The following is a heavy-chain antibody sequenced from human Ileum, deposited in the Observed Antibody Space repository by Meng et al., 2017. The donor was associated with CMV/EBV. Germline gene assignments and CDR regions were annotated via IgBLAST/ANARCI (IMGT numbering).Heavy chain of an antibody. V-gene: IGHV3-30-3*01. D-gene: IGHD2-15*01. Sequence: GESLKISCEASGFTFSSYSMHWVRQAPGKGLEWVALISYDGTDKYYADSVKGQFTISRDNSKNTLYLQMNSLRTEDTAVYYCAREMGHKKRIFDYWGQGTLVTVSS. CDR2: ISYDGTDK. CDR3: AREMGHKKRIFDY. CDR1: GFTFSSYS. J-gene: IGHJ4*02.